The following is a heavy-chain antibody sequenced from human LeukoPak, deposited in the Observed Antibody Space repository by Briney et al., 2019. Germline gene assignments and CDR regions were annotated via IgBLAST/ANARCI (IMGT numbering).Heavy chain of an antibody. CDR1: GFIFSSYA. CDR3: AKSDCSTSCLFDY. CDR2: ISFDGGNK. J-gene: IGHJ4*02. V-gene: IGHV3-30-3*02. Sequence: GRSLRLSCAASGFIFSSYAMHWVRQAPGKGLEWVALISFDGGNKYYADSVKGRFTISRDNSKNTLYLQMNSLRAEDTAVYYCAKSDCSTSCLFDYWGQGTLVTVSS. D-gene: IGHD2-2*01.